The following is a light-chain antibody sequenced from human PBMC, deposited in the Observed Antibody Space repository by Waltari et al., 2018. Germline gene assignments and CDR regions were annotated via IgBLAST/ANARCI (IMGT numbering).Light chain of an antibody. CDR2: GAS. Sequence: DIQLTQSPSPLSASVGAPVPITCLASRIIRTYLNWYQAKPGKAPKLLIYGASSLQRWVPSRFRGSGSGTDFTLTVTSLQPEDFVVYFCQQTYSSPGYTFGQGTKLE. V-gene: IGKV1-39*01. CDR1: RIIRTY. J-gene: IGKJ2*01. CDR3: QQTYSSPGYT.